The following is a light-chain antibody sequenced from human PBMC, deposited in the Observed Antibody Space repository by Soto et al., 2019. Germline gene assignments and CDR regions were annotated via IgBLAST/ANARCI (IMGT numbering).Light chain of an antibody. V-gene: IGKV1-5*03. J-gene: IGKJ1*01. Sequence: DIPMTQSPSTLSASVGDRVTITCRASHYISNWLAWYQQKPGKAPKLLIYKASSLESGVPSRFSGSGSGTEFTLTISSLQPDDFATYYCQQYQSFWTFDQGTKVEIK. CDR3: QQYQSFWT. CDR1: HYISNW. CDR2: KAS.